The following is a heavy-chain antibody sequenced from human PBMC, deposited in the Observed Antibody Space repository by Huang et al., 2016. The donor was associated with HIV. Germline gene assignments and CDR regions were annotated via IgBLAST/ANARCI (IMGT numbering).Heavy chain of an antibody. V-gene: IGHV1-8*01. CDR2: LNPNSGKT. J-gene: IGHJ4*02. CDR1: GYIFSNYY. D-gene: IGHD6-19*01. Sequence: QVQLVQSGPEVKKPGASVKVSCQTSGYIFSNYYINWVRQAPGQGLQWMCWLNPNSGKTAYGQNFPGRVTLTRSTSTGAAYMVLNSLTSQDTAVYYCARLTSGWYQDYWGQGTLVTVSS. CDR3: ARLTSGWYQDY.